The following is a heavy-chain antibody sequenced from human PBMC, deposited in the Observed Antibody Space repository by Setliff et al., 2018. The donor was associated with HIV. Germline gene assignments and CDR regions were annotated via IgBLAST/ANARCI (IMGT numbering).Heavy chain of an antibody. Sequence: SETLSLTCTVSDGSISRYYWTWIRQPPGKALEWIGYIYYSGSTNYNPSLKSRVTLSVDTSMNQFSLKLRSVTAADTAVYYCASLHRIADFDYWGQGTLVTAPQ. V-gene: IGHV4-59*01. J-gene: IGHJ4*01. D-gene: IGHD6-13*01. CDR3: ASLHRIADFDY. CDR1: DGSISRYY. CDR2: IYYSGST.